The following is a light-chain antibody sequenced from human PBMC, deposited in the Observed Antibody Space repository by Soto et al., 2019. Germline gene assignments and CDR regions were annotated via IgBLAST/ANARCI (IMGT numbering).Light chain of an antibody. V-gene: IGKV3-11*01. CDR1: QSVYTY. CDR2: DAS. CDR3: QQYSASPPT. J-gene: IGKJ4*01. Sequence: EIVLTQSPATLSLSPGERATLSCRATQSVYTYLAWYQQKPGRAPRLLIYDASNRATGIPARFSGSGSGTDFTLTISRLEPEDFAVYYCQQYSASPPTFGGGTKVDIK.